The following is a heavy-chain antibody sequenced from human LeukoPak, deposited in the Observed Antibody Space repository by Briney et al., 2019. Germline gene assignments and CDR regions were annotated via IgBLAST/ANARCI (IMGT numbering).Heavy chain of an antibody. CDR1: GYTGSSYG. V-gene: IGHV1-18*04. CDR2: TSAYNGNT. J-gene: IGHJ4*02. Sequence: GASVKLSCKASGYTGSSYGISWVRQSPGHRLEWRGWTSAYNGNTNYAHKLQGRVTMNTDTSTSTAYMELRSLRSDDTGVYYCARDLAGGFGELLPDYWGQGTLVTVSS. CDR3: ARDLAGGFGELLPDY. D-gene: IGHD3-10*01.